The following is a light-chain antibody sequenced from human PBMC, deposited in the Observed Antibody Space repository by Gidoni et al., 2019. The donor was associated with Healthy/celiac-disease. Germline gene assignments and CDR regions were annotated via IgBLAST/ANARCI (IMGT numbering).Light chain of an antibody. Sequence: DIVLTQSPGTLSLSPGERATLSCRASQSVSSSYLAWYQQKPGQAPRLLIYGASSRATGIPGRCSGSGSGTDFTLTISRLEPEDFAVYYCQQYGSPWTFXXXTKVEIK. V-gene: IGKV3-20*01. CDR1: QSVSSSY. J-gene: IGKJ1*01. CDR2: GAS. CDR3: QQYGSPWT.